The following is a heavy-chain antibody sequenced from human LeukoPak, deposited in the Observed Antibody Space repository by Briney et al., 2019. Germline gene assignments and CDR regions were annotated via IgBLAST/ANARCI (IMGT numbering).Heavy chain of an antibody. CDR2: ISAYNGNT. D-gene: IGHD2-21*01. J-gene: IGHJ4*02. CDR3: ARDQGSDVLWWSLQPDYFDY. Sequence: GASVKVSCKASGYTFTSYGISWVRQAPGQGLEWMGWISAYNGNTNYAQKLQGRVTMTTDTSTSTAYMELRSLRSDDTAVYYCARDQGSDVLWWSLQPDYFDYWGQGTPVTVPS. V-gene: IGHV1-18*01. CDR1: GYTFTSYG.